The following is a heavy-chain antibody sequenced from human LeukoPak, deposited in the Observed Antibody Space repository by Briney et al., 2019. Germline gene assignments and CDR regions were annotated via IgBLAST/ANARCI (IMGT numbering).Heavy chain of an antibody. Sequence: ASVKVSCKASGGTFSSYAISWVRQAPGQGLEWMGGIIPILGTANYAQKFQGRVTITADESTSTAYMELSSLRSEDTAVYYCARGSFLAVVGYFDYWGQGTLVTVSS. D-gene: IGHD6-19*01. CDR3: ARGSFLAVVGYFDY. CDR2: IIPILGTA. V-gene: IGHV1-69*13. CDR1: GGTFSSYA. J-gene: IGHJ4*02.